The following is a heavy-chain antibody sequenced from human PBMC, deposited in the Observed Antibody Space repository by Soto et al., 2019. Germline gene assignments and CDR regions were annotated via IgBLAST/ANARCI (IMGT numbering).Heavy chain of an antibody. V-gene: IGHV1-3*01. J-gene: IGHJ4*02. CDR1: GYIFSTYT. CDR2: INAANGNT. D-gene: IGHD3-22*01. CDR3: ARDRSYYYDSSGYPFDY. Sequence: QVHLVQSGAEVKKPGASVKVSCKASGYIFSTYTMHWVRQAPGQRLEWMGWINAANGNTKYEQRMQGRVTLTTDRATSTAYMELRSLRSDDTAVYYCARDRSYYYDSSGYPFDYWGQGSLVTVSS.